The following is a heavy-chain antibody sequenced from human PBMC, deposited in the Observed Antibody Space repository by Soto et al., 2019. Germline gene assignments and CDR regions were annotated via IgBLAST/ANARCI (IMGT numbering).Heavy chain of an antibody. D-gene: IGHD6-19*01. Sequence: SVKVSCKASGGTFSSYAISWLRQSPGQGLEWMGGIIPIFGTANYAQKFQGRVTITADKSTSTAYMELSSLRSEDTAVYYCARGVAVAAPSFDYWGQGTLVTVSS. CDR3: ARGVAVAAPSFDY. CDR2: IIPIFGTA. J-gene: IGHJ4*02. V-gene: IGHV1-69*06. CDR1: GGTFSSYA.